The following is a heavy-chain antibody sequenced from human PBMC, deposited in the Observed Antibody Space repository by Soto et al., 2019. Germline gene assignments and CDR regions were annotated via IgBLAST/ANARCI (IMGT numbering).Heavy chain of an antibody. CDR1: GFTFTSSA. D-gene: IGHD3-10*01. J-gene: IGHJ4*02. CDR2: IVVGSGNT. V-gene: IGHV1-58*02. Sequence: SVKVSCKASGFTFTSSAMQWVRQARGQRLEWIGWIVVGSGNTNYAQKFQERVTITRDMSTSTAYMELSSLRSEDTAVYYCAAGASYGPEAPNFDYWGQGTLVTVSS. CDR3: AAGASYGPEAPNFDY.